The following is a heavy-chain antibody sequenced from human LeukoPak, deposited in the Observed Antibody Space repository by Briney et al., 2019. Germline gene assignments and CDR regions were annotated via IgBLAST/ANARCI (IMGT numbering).Heavy chain of an antibody. Sequence: SETLSLTCTVSGGSISSSSYYWAWIRQPPGKGLEWIGSIYYSGSTYYNPSLKSRVTISVDTSKNQFSLKLSSVTAADTAVYYCASVDSSGYYYYFDSWGQGTLVTVSS. CDR2: IYYSGST. D-gene: IGHD3-22*01. CDR1: GGSISSSSYY. CDR3: ASVDSSGYYYYFDS. J-gene: IGHJ4*02. V-gene: IGHV4-39*01.